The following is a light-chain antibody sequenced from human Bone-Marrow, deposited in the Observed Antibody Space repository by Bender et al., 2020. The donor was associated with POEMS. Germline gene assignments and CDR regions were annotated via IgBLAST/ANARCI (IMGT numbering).Light chain of an antibody. CDR3: STWDGSLNGWV. V-gene: IGLV1-40*01. CDR2: AYS. J-gene: IGLJ3*02. CDR1: PSSVGSISD. Sequence: QSLLTQPPSVSGAPGQRVTIACTLDPSSVGSISDVHWYQHLSGQAPRLIMFAYSVRPAGVPDRFSGSKSGASASLTITDLQGEDDADYYCSTWDGSLNGWVFGGGAQPTL.